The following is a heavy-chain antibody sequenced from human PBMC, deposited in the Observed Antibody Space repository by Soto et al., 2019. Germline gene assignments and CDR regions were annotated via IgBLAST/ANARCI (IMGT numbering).Heavy chain of an antibody. V-gene: IGHV3-66*01. Sequence: PGGSLRLSCAASGFTVSSNYMSWVRQAPGKGLEWVSVIYSGGSTYYADSVKGRFTISRDNSKNTLYLQINSLRAEDTAVYYCAIAAFDCGGGSCYLFAFGGQGALVTASS. CDR1: GFTVSSNY. D-gene: IGHD2-15*01. J-gene: IGHJ4*02. CDR3: AIAAFDCGGGSCYLFAF. CDR2: IYSGGST.